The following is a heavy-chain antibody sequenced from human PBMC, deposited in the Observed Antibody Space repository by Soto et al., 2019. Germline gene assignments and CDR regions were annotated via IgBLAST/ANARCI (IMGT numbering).Heavy chain of an antibody. CDR3: AKDRTGGSGSLAFDS. J-gene: IGHJ4*02. D-gene: IGHD3-10*01. CDR2: TYYRSKWYN. CDR1: GDSVSSNSAA. Sequence: SQTLSLTCAISGDSVSSNSAAWNWIRQSPSRGLEWLGRTYYRSKWYNDYAVSVKSRITINPDTSKNTLYLQMNSLRAEDTAIFYCAKDRTGGSGSLAFDSWGQGTLVTVSS. V-gene: IGHV6-1*01.